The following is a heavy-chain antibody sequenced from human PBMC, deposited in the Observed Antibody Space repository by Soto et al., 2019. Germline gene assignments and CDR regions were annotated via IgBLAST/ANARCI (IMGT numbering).Heavy chain of an antibody. CDR1: GFIFNTYS. J-gene: IGHJ4*02. D-gene: IGHD2-15*01. Sequence: EVQLVESGGGLIQPGGSLRLSCAASGFIFNTYSMNWVRQAPGKGLEWVSYISGSSQTIFYADSVRGRFTISRDNANNSTSLQMVSLRDEDTAVYYCARTLSWRGGPFDSWGQGTLVTVSS. V-gene: IGHV3-48*02. CDR3: ARTLSWRGGPFDS. CDR2: ISGSSQTI.